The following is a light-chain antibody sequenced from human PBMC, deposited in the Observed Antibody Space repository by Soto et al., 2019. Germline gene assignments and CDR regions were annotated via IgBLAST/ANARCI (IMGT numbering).Light chain of an antibody. CDR2: QGN. CDR1: TSDIGSYNL. CDR3: CSFASSSTYL. J-gene: IGLJ1*01. V-gene: IGLV2-23*01. Sequence: QSALTQSASVSGSPGQSITISCTGTTSDIGSYNLVSWYQQHPGKAPKLMIYQGNMRPSGVSTCFSGSKSGNTASLTISGLQAEDEADYYCCSFASSSTYLFGTGTKVTVL.